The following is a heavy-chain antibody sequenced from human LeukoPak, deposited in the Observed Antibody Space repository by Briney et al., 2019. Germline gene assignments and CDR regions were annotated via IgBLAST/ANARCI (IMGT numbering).Heavy chain of an antibody. CDR1: GGSFSGYY. J-gene: IGHJ4*02. Sequence: SETLSLTCAVYGGSFSGYYWSWIRQPPGKGLEWIGEINHSGSTNYNPSLKSRVTISVDTAKNQFSLKLSSVTAADTAVYYCARASKVRGIAAAGTIDYWGQGTLVTVSS. CDR3: ARASKVRGIAAAGTIDY. CDR2: INHSGST. V-gene: IGHV4-34*01. D-gene: IGHD6-13*01.